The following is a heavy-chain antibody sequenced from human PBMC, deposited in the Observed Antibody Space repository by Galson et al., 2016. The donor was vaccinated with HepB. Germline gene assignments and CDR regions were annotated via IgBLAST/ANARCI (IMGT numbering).Heavy chain of an antibody. Sequence: SLRLSCAASVFTFRSYCMRWVRQAPGKGLEWVAAFSYDGSHRSYADSVKGRFPISRDNSKNTVYLQANSLRAEDTAVYYCGKRIPVAGSWGGGLDYWGQGTLVTVSS. V-gene: IGHV3-30*18. D-gene: IGHD6-19*01. CDR1: VFTFRSYC. J-gene: IGHJ4*02. CDR3: GKRIPVAGSWGGGLDY. CDR2: FSYDGSHR.